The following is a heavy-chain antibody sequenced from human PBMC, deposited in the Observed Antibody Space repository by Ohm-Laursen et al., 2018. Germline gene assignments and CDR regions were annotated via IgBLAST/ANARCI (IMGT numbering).Heavy chain of an antibody. Sequence: SLRLSCAAPGFTFHDYAMHWVRQAPGKGLEWVSGISWNGGSIGYADSVRGRFTISRDNAKNSLYLQMSSLRAEDTALYYCAKGSEYSTSPVDYWGQGTLVTVSS. CDR1: GFTFHDYA. V-gene: IGHV3-9*01. J-gene: IGHJ4*02. CDR3: AKGSEYSTSPVDY. D-gene: IGHD6-6*01. CDR2: ISWNGGSI.